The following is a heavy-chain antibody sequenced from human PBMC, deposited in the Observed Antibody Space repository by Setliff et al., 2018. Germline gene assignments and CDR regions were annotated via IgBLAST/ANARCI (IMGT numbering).Heavy chain of an antibody. D-gene: IGHD5-12*01. Sequence: ASVKVSCKASGYTFAGYYMHWARQAPGQGLEWMGIINVGGGSTTYAQNLQGRVTMTRDTSTSTLYMELASLRSEDTAVYYCARDLDEMAAINSAFFYGMDVWGQGTTVTVSS. CDR3: ARDLDEMAAINSAFFYGMDV. J-gene: IGHJ6*02. V-gene: IGHV1-46*01. CDR1: GYTFAGYY. CDR2: INVGGGST.